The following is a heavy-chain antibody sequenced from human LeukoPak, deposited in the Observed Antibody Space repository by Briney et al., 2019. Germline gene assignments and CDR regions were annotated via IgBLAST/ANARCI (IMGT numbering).Heavy chain of an antibody. V-gene: IGHV3-43*01. Sequence: GGSLRLSCAASGFTFDDYTMHWVRQAPGKGLEWVSLISWDGGSTYYADSVKGRFTISRDNSKNSLYLQMNSLRTEDTALYYCAKVSTSGYYSTYFDYWGQGTLVTVSS. J-gene: IGHJ4*02. CDR1: GFTFDDYT. CDR3: AKVSTSGYYSTYFDY. CDR2: ISWDGGST. D-gene: IGHD3-22*01.